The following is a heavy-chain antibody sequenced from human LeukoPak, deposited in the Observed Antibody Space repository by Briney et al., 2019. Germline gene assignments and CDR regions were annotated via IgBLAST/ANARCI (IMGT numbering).Heavy chain of an antibody. V-gene: IGHV3-23*01. CDR3: VACSSASCYGDRFDP. D-gene: IGHD2-2*01. CDR1: GFTFASYA. Sequence: GSLRLSCEASGFTFASYAMTWVRQVPGKGLEWVSSISATDGSTYYAYSVRGRFTISRDNTKNTLFLQMSSLRAEDTALYYCVACSSASCYGDRFDPWGQGTLVTVSS. CDR2: ISATDGST. J-gene: IGHJ5*02.